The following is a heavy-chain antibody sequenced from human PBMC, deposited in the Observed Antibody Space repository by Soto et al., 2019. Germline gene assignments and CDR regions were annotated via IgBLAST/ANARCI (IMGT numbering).Heavy chain of an antibody. Sequence: GGSLRLSCSASGFTFRTYAMNWVRQAPGKGLEWVSAISGGDGQTYYADSVKGRFIISRDNSKNTLYLQMSSLRADDTAVYFCAKGGFCTGTSCYDRTLGCLDPWGHGTLVTVSS. J-gene: IGHJ5*02. CDR3: AKGGFCTGTSCYDRTLGCLDP. CDR2: ISGGDGQT. D-gene: IGHD2-2*01. CDR1: GFTFRTYA. V-gene: IGHV3-23*01.